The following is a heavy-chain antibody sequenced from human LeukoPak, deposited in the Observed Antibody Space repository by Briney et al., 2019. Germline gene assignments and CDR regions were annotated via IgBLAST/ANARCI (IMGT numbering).Heavy chain of an antibody. CDR1: GFTFSSYA. D-gene: IGHD3-10*01. CDR2: ITGSGGST. Sequence: GGSLTLSCAASGFTFSSYAMTWIRQAPGKGLEWVSEITGSGGSTYYADSVKGRFTISRDNSKNTLYLQMNSLRAEDTAIYYCARELFDFDYWGQGTLVTVSS. V-gene: IGHV3-23*01. J-gene: IGHJ4*02. CDR3: ARELFDFDY.